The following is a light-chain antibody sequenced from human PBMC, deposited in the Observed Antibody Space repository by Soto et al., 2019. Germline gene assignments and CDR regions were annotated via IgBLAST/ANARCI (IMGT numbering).Light chain of an antibody. V-gene: IGKV1-39*01. CDR3: QNYDSAPIT. J-gene: IGKJ5*01. Sequence: DIQMTQSPSSLSASVGDRVTITCRASQTISNFLNWYQKKPGKAPNLLIYAASGLQSGVPSRFSGSGSGTDFTLTINSLQPDDIATYYCQNYDSAPITFGQGTRLEI. CDR1: QTISNF. CDR2: AAS.